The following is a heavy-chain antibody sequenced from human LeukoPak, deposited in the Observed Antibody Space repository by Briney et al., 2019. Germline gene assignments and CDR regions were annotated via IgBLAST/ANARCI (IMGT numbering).Heavy chain of an antibody. V-gene: IGHV4-39*01. CDR3: ARLWSSSQELDY. Sequence: KPSETLSLTCTASGDSISSSSYYWGWIRQPPGEGLDWVGSISYTGSTYYNPSLKSRVTISVDTSKIQFSLKLTSVTATDTAVYYCARLWSSSQELDYWGQGTLVTVSS. CDR2: ISYTGST. D-gene: IGHD6-6*01. J-gene: IGHJ4*02. CDR1: GDSISSSSYY.